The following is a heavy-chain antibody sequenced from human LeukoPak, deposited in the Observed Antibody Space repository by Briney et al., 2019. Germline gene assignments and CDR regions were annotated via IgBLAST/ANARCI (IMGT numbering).Heavy chain of an antibody. CDR2: INWNGGST. Sequence: PGGSLRLSCAASGFTFDDYGMSCVRQAPGKGLEWVSGINWNGGSTGYADSVKGRFTISRDNAKNSLYLQMNSLRAEDTASYYCAREGYYDSSGYLDYYYMDVWGKGTTVTVSS. CDR3: AREGYYDSSGYLDYYYMDV. CDR1: GFTFDDYG. V-gene: IGHV3-20*04. J-gene: IGHJ6*03. D-gene: IGHD3-22*01.